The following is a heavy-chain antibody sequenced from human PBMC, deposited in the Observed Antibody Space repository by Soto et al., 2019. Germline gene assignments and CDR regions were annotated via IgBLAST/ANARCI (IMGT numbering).Heavy chain of an antibody. J-gene: IGHJ5*02. Sequence: GESLKISCKCSGYTFTRYWIAWVRQMPGKGLEWMGIIYPGDSDTRYSPSFQGQVTISADKSISTAYLPWSSLKASDTAMYYCARRGCSTTTCQNCLDPWGQGTLVTVAS. CDR1: GYTFTRYW. CDR3: ARRGCSTTTCQNCLDP. V-gene: IGHV5-51*01. CDR2: IYPGDSDT. D-gene: IGHD2-2*01.